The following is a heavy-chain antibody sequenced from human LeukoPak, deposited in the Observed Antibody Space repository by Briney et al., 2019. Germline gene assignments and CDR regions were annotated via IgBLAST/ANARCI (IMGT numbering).Heavy chain of an antibody. CDR3: AKDSSGPAY. CDR2: IRYDGSKK. D-gene: IGHD6-19*01. V-gene: IGHV3-30*02. CDR1: GFSFSSYG. J-gene: IGHJ4*02. Sequence: GGSLRLSCAASGFSFSSYGMHWVRQAPGKGLEWVAFIRYDGSKKYHSISGKGRFTISRDNSKNTLYLQMNSLRAEDTAVYYCAKDSSGPAYWGQGTLVTVSS.